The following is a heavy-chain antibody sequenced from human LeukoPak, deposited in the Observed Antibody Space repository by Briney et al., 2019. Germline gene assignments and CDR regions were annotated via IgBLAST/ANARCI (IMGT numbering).Heavy chain of an antibody. D-gene: IGHD6-13*01. Sequence: GASVKGSCKASGYTFTGYYMHWVQQAPGQGLEWMGWISPNSGGTNYAQKFQGRVTMTRDTSISTAYMELSRLRSDDTAVYYCARDITGYSSSWYTFGYMDDWGKGTTVTVSS. V-gene: IGHV1-2*02. J-gene: IGHJ6*03. CDR1: GYTFTGYY. CDR3: ARDITGYSSSWYTFGYMDD. CDR2: ISPNSGGT.